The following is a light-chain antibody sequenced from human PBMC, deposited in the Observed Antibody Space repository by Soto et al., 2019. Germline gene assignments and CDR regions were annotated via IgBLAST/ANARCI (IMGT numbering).Light chain of an antibody. CDR1: QGINSF. CDR2: GAS. CDR3: QQSVSFPRT. Sequence: DIQLTQSPSSVSASVGDRVTITCRASQGINSFLAWYQQKPGKAPNVLIYGASNLQSGVPSRFSGSGSGTECTLTISSLQPEDFATYYCQQSVSFPRTFGPGTKVEI. J-gene: IGKJ1*01. V-gene: IGKV1-12*01.